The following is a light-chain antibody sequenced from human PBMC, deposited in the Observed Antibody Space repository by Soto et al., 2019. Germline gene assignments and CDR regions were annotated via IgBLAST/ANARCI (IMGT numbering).Light chain of an antibody. Sequence: EIVLTQITATLTLSPGERATLSCMASQTVRNNLAWYQRGPGQAPRLLIYDASSRPTGIPARFSGSGSGTDFTLTISSLEPEDFAVYYCQQHSNWPLTFGGGTKVGIK. CDR1: QTVRNN. CDR2: DAS. V-gene: IGKV3-11*01. CDR3: QQHSNWPLT. J-gene: IGKJ4*01.